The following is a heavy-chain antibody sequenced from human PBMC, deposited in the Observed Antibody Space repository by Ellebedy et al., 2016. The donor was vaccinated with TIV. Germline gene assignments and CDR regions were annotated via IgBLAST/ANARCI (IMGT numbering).Heavy chain of an antibody. J-gene: IGHJ4*02. D-gene: IGHD6-13*01. CDR3: ARNGRGIAAAGTDY. V-gene: IGHV4-34*01. CDR2: INHSGST. CDR1: GRSFSGYY. Sequence: SETLSLTCAVYGRSFSGYYWSWIRQPPGKGLEWIGEINHSGSTNYNPSLKSRVTVSVDTSKNQFSLKLSSVTAADTAVYYCARNGRGIAAAGTDYWGQGTLVTVSS.